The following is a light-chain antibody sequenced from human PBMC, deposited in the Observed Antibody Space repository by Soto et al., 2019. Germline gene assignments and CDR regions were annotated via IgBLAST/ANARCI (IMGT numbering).Light chain of an antibody. CDR1: QSISNY. CDR3: HKYNSASRT. J-gene: IGKJ1*01. Sequence: DIQMTQSPSSLSASVGDRVTITCRASQSISNYLAWYQQKPGKVPKRLIYAASTLQSGVLSRFSGSGSGTDFTLTISSLQPEDVANYYCHKYNSASRTFGQGTKVDIK. CDR2: AAS. V-gene: IGKV1-27*01.